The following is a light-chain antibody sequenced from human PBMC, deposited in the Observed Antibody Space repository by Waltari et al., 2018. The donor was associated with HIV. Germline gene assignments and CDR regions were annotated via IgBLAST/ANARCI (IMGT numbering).Light chain of an antibody. V-gene: IGLV1-47*01. CDR1: NSNIGSNY. Sequence: QSVLTQPPSVSGTPGQRVTISCSGGNSNIGSNYVYWYQQIPGTAPKLLIYRNNQRPSGVPDRFSGSKSGTSASLAISGLRSEDEADYYCAVWDDSLTNWLFGGGTKLTVL. CDR3: AVWDDSLTNWL. J-gene: IGLJ3*02. CDR2: RNN.